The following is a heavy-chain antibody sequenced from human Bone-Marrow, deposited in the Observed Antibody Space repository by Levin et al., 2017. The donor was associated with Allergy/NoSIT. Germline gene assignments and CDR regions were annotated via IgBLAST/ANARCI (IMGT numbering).Heavy chain of an antibody. CDR1: EFTVSSHF. CDR3: ARGGRGSGWPLDY. CDR2: IYSGGST. Sequence: ASVKVSCAASEFTVSSHFMTWVRQAPGKGLEWVSYIYSGGSTYYADSVKGRFTISRDTSNNTLFLQMNALRGDDTAVYYCARGGRGSGWPLDYWGRGTLVIVSS. D-gene: IGHD6-19*01. V-gene: IGHV3-53*05. J-gene: IGHJ4*02.